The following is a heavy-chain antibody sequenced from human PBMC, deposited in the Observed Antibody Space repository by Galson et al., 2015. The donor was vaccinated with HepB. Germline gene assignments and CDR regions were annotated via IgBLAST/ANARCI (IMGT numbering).Heavy chain of an antibody. D-gene: IGHD2-15*01. J-gene: IGHJ4*02. CDR2: IWYDGSNK. Sequence: SLRLSCAASGFIFSSYGMHWVRQAPGKGLEWVAVIWYDGSNKYYADSVKGRFTISRDNSKNTLYLQMNSLRVEDTAVYYCARDRGWQDLFDYWGQGTLVTVSS. CDR3: ARDRGWQDLFDY. CDR1: GFIFSSYG. V-gene: IGHV3-33*01.